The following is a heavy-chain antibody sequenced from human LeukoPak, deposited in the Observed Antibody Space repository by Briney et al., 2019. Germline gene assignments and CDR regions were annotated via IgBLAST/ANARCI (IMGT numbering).Heavy chain of an antibody. CDR2: IFSDSTYI. CDR3: ASSLPYGSGTSWLKDY. Sequence: GGSLRLSCAASGFTFSTYSMNWVRQAPGKGLEWVSSIFSDSTYIYYADSVKGRFTISRDNARNSLYLQMNSLRAGDTAVYYCASSLPYGSGTSWLKDYWGQGTLVTVSS. V-gene: IGHV3-21*01. CDR1: GFTFSTYS. D-gene: IGHD3-10*01. J-gene: IGHJ4*02.